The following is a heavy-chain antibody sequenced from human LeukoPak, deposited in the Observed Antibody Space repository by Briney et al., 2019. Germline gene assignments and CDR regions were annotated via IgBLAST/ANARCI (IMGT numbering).Heavy chain of an antibody. Sequence: GGSLRLSCAASGFTFSSYAMSWVRQAPGKGLEWVSAISGSGGSTYYADSVKGRFTISRDNSKNTLYLQMNSLRAEDTALYYCAKDMDSGYAGGLSYFDYWGQGTLVTVSS. J-gene: IGHJ4*02. CDR1: GFTFSSYA. CDR2: ISGSGGST. D-gene: IGHD5-12*01. CDR3: AKDMDSGYAGGLSYFDY. V-gene: IGHV3-23*01.